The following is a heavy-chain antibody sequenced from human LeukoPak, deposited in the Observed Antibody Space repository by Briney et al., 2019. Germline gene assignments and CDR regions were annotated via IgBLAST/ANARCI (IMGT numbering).Heavy chain of an antibody. CDR1: GFTFSGSA. Sequence: GGSLRLSCAASGFTFSGSAMHWVRQASGKGLEWVGRIRSKANSYATAYAASVKGRFTISRDDSKNTAYLQMNSLKTEDTAVYYCTSLPILGVVTPRYYMDVWGKGTTVTVSS. D-gene: IGHD3-3*01. V-gene: IGHV3-73*01. CDR2: IRSKANSYAT. J-gene: IGHJ6*03. CDR3: TSLPILGVVTPRYYMDV.